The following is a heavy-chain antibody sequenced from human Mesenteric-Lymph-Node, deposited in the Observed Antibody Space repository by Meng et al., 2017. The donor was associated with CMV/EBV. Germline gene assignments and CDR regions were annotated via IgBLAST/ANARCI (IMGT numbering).Heavy chain of an antibody. CDR1: GFTFDDYG. V-gene: IGHV3-20*04. CDR3: AREIAAAGPYYYLGMDV. D-gene: IGHD6-13*01. Sequence: GESLKISCAASGFTFDDYGMSWVRQTPGKGLEWVSGINWNGDSTGYADSVKGRFTISRDNAKNSLYLQMNSLRAEDTAFYYCAREIAAAGPYYYLGMDVWGQGTTVTVSS. CDR2: INWNGDST. J-gene: IGHJ6*02.